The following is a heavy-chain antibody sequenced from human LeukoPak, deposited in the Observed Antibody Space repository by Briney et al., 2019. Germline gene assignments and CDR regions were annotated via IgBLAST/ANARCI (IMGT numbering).Heavy chain of an antibody. CDR3: ARSGYCSGGSCPHNWFDP. CDR1: GFTFDDYG. CDR2: INWNGGST. J-gene: IGHJ5*02. Sequence: GGSLRLSCAASGFTFDDYGMSWVRQAPGKGLEWVAGINWNGGSTGYADSVKGRFTISRENAKNSLYLKMNSLRAEDTALYYCARSGYCSGGSCPHNWFDPWGQGTLVTVSS. D-gene: IGHD2-15*01. V-gene: IGHV3-20*04.